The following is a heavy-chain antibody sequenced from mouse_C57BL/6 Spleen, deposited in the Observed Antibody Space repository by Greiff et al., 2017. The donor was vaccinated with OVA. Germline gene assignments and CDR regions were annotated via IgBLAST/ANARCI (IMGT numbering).Heavy chain of an antibody. D-gene: IGHD1-1*01. J-gene: IGHJ3*01. CDR2: INPNNGGT. Sequence: VQLKESGPELVKPGASVKIPCKASGYTFTDYNMDWVKQSHGKSLEWIGDINPNNGGTIYNQKFKGKATLTVDKSSSTAYMELRSLTSEDTAVYYCARSELPRSWFAYWGQGTLVTVSA. CDR3: ARSELPRSWFAY. CDR1: GYTFTDYN. V-gene: IGHV1-18*01.